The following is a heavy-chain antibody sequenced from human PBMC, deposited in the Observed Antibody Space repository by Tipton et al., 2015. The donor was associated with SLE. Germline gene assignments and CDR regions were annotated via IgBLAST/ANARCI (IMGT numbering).Heavy chain of an antibody. CDR2: IKQDGSEK. Sequence: GSLRLSCAASGFTFSNYWMSWVRQAPGKGLEWVANIKQDGSEKYYVDSVKGRFTISRDNAKNSLYLQMNSLRAEDTAVYYCARDANESLAVAGNFDYWGQGTLVTVSS. V-gene: IGHV3-7*01. J-gene: IGHJ4*02. CDR1: GFTFSNYW. D-gene: IGHD6-19*01. CDR3: ARDANESLAVAGNFDY.